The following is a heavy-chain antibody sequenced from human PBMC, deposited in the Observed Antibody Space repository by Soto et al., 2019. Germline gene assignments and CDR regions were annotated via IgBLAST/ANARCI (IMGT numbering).Heavy chain of an antibody. CDR3: ARDMVPSGADGY. J-gene: IGHJ4*02. D-gene: IGHD1-26*01. CDR1: GFTFSTYW. CDR2: RDPDGSQT. V-gene: IGHV3-7*03. Sequence: EVQLVDSGGDLVQPGGSLRLSCAASGFTFSTYWMSWVRQAPGKGLEWVANRDPDGSQTYYVDSVKGRFTISRDNDTNSLYLQMNSLRAEDTAVYYCARDMVPSGADGYWGQGTLVTVSS.